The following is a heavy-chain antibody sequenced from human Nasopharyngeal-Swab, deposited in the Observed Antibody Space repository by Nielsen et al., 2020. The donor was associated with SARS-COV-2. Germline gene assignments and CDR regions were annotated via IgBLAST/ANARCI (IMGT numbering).Heavy chain of an antibody. V-gene: IGHV1-2*06. Sequence: ASLKVSCKASGYTFTGYYMHWVRQAPGQGLEWMGRINPNSGGTNYAQKFQGRVTMTRDTSISTAYMELSRLRSDDTAVYYCARSPYAGPLGLVYWGQGTLVTVSS. CDR1: GYTFTGYY. D-gene: IGHD4-23*01. CDR3: ARSPYAGPLGLVY. CDR2: INPNSGGT. J-gene: IGHJ4*02.